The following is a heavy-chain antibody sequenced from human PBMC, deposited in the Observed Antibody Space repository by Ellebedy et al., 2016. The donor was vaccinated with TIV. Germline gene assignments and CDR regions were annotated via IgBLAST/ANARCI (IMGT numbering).Heavy chain of an antibody. CDR2: IYSDGNT. V-gene: IGHV3-53*01. CDR3: ARAGEYCDFPQNCYAMDV. CDR1: GFAVSSNY. D-gene: IGHD2/OR15-2a*01. Sequence: GESLKTSCAAPGFAVSSNYMTWVRQAPGRGLEWVSLIYSDGNTNYADPVRGRLTISSDSSKNTLDLQMNSLRAEDTAVYSCARAGEYCDFPQNCYAMDVWGQGTTVTVSS. J-gene: IGHJ6*02.